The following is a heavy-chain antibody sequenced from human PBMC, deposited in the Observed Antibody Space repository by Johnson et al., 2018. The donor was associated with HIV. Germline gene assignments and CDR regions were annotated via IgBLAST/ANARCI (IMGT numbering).Heavy chain of an antibody. V-gene: IGHV3-74*01. D-gene: IGHD5-12*01. CDR2: INSDGSST. CDR1: VFTFSSYG. Sequence: MLLVESGGGVVQPGGSLRLSCAASVFTFSSYGMHWVRQAPGKGLVWVSRINSDGSSTSYADSVKGLFTISRDNAKNTLYLQMNSLRAEDTAVYYCARDRRLADAFDIWGQGTMVTVSS. CDR3: ARDRRLADAFDI. J-gene: IGHJ3*02.